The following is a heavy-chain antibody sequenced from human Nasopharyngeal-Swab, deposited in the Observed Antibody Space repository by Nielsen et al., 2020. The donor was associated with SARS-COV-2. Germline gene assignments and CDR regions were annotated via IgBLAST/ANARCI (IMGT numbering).Heavy chain of an antibody. CDR2: ISGSGGST. D-gene: IGHD6-19*01. J-gene: IGHJ5*02. V-gene: IGHV3-23*01. CDR1: GFTFSSYA. CDR3: AARYSSGWGDDWFDP. Sequence: GESLKISCAASGFTFSSYAMSWVRQAPGKGLEWVSAISGSGGSTYYADSVKGRFTISRDNSKNTLYLQMNSLRAEDTAVYYCAARYSSGWGDDWFDPWGQGTLVTVSS.